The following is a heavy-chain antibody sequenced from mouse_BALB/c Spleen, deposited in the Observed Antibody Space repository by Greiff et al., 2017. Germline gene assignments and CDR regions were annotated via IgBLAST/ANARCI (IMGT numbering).Heavy chain of an antibody. CDR2: IYPGGGYT. Sequence: QVQLKQSGAELVRPGTSVKISCKASGYTFTNYWLGWVKQRPGHGLEWIGDIYPGGGYTNYNEKFKGKATLTADTSSSTAYMQLSSLTSEDSAVYFCARCYGKPKYYFDYWGQGTTLTVSS. D-gene: IGHD2-1*01. V-gene: IGHV1-63*02. J-gene: IGHJ2*01. CDR3: ARCYGKPKYYFDY. CDR1: GYTFTNYW.